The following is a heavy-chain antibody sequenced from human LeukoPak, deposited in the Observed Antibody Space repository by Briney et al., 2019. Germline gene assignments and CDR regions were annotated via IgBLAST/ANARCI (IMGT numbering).Heavy chain of an antibody. J-gene: IGHJ4*02. D-gene: IGHD6-19*01. CDR2: INHSGST. V-gene: IGHV4-34*01. CDR1: GGSFSGYY. Sequence: PSETLSLTCAVYGGSFSGYYWSWIRQPPGKGLEWIGEINHSGSTNYNPSLKSRVTISVDTSKNQFSLKLSSVTAADTAVYYCARGRQWLVRNHFDYWGQGTLVTVSS. CDR3: ARGRQWLVRNHFDY.